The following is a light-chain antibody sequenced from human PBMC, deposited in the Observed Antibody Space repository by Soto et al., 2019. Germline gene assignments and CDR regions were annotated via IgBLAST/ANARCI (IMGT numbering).Light chain of an antibody. J-gene: IGLJ3*02. Sequence: QSVLTQPASVSGSPGQSITISCTGTSSDLAIYNYVSWYQQQPGKAPKLMIYQVTNRPSGISNRFSGSKSGNTASLTISGLQVEDEAEYFCGSFTTSRIWVFGGGTKVTVL. CDR3: GSFTTSRIWV. CDR1: SSDLAIYNY. V-gene: IGLV2-14*01. CDR2: QVT.